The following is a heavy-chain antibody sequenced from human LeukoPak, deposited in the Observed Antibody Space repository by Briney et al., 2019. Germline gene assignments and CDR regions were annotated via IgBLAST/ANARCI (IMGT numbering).Heavy chain of an antibody. Sequence: ASVKVSCKASGYTFTGYYMHWVRQAPGQGLEWMGRINPNSGGTNYAQKFQGRVTMTRDTSISTAYMELSRLRSEDTAVYYCARGGDSSGYYYTFDYWGQGTLVTVSS. J-gene: IGHJ4*02. CDR2: INPNSGGT. V-gene: IGHV1-2*06. CDR3: ARGGDSSGYYYTFDY. D-gene: IGHD3-22*01. CDR1: GYTFTGYY.